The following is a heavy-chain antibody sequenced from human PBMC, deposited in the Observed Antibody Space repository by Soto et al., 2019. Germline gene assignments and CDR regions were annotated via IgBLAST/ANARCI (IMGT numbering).Heavy chain of an antibody. Sequence: GGSLRLSCAASGFTFSRYWMNWGRQAPGKGLEWVANIKQDGTEKNYVDSVKGRFTISRDNARKSLYLQMDSLRAEDTAVYFCARGDTPMITGMDSFDIWGQGTMVTV. J-gene: IGHJ3*02. D-gene: IGHD5-18*01. V-gene: IGHV3-7*01. CDR1: GFTFSRYW. CDR2: IKQDGTEK. CDR3: ARGDTPMITGMDSFDI.